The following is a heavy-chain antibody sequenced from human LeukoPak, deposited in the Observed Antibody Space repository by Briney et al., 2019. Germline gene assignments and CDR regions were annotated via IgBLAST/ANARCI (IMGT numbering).Heavy chain of an antibody. CDR1: GFTVSSND. J-gene: IGHJ4*02. V-gene: IGHV3-53*01. CDR3: ARATLDN. CDR2: IYSGGST. Sequence: VGSLRLSCAASGFTVSSNDISWVRQAPGKGLEWVSVIYSGGSTKYADSVKARFTISRDNSKNTVYLQMNSLRAEDTAVYYCARATLDNWGQGTLVTVSS.